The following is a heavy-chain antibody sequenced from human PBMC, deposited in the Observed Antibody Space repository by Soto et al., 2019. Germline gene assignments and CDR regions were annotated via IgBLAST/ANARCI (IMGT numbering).Heavy chain of an antibody. CDR2: ISAGGRSI. J-gene: IGHJ3*02. D-gene: IGHD3-10*01. CDR3: ARSTPGNPFDI. V-gene: IGHV3-21*01. Sequence: ISAGGRSIYYADSLKGRSTVSRDNAKNSLYLQMNSLRAEDTAVYYCARSTPGNPFDIWGQGTMVTVSS.